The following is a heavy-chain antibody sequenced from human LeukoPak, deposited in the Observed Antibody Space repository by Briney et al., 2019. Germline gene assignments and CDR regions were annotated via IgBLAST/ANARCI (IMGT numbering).Heavy chain of an antibody. V-gene: IGHV5-51*01. D-gene: IGHD3/OR15-3a*01. CDR3: ASGSSYGFLVD. CDR2: IYPGDSDT. Sequence: GESLKISCKSSGYSFTSYWIAWVRQMPGKGLEWMGIIYPGDSDTRYSPSFQGRVTMSADKSISTAYLQWSSLKASDNGMYYCASGSSYGFLVDWGQGTLVTVSS. CDR1: GYSFTSYW. J-gene: IGHJ4*02.